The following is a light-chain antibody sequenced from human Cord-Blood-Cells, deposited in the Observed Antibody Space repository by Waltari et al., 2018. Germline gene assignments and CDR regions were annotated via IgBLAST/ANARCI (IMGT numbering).Light chain of an antibody. CDR1: QSVSSSY. J-gene: IGKJ2*03. CDR3: QQYGSSPYS. V-gene: IGKV3-20*01. CDR2: GAS. Sequence: IVLTQSRGTLSLSPGERATLSCRASQSVSSSYLAWYQQKPGQAPRLLIYGASSRATGIPDRFSGSGSGTDFTLTISRLEPEDFAVYYCQQYGSSPYSFGQGTKLEIK.